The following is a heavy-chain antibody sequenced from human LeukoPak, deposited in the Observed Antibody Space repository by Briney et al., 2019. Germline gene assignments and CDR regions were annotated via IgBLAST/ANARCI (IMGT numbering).Heavy chain of an antibody. CDR2: IYYSGST. D-gene: IGHD5-18*01. Sequence: SETLSLTCTVSGGSISSYYWSWIRQPPGKGLEWIGYIYYSGSTNYNPSLKSRVTISVDTSKNQFSLKLSSVTAADTAVYYCARRALDTAMVTDNYYYYYCMDVWGKGTTVTVSS. V-gene: IGHV4-59*01. J-gene: IGHJ6*03. CDR3: ARRALDTAMVTDNYYYYYCMDV. CDR1: GGSISSYY.